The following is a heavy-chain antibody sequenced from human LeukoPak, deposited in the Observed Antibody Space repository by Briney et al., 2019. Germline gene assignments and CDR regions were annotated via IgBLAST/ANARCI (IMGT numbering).Heavy chain of an antibody. CDR2: ISYDGSNK. Sequence: PGGSLRLSCAASGFTFSSYAMHWVRQAPGKGLVWVAVISYDGSNKYYADSVKGRFTISRDNSKNTLYLQMNSLRAEDTAVYYCARDKFDTSCYVFDYWGQGTLVTVSS. CDR1: GFTFSSYA. V-gene: IGHV3-30-3*01. J-gene: IGHJ4*02. CDR3: ARDKFDTSCYVFDY. D-gene: IGHD2-2*01.